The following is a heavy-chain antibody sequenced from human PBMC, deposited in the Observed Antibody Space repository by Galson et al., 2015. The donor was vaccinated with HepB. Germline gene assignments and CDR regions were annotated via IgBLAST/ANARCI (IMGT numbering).Heavy chain of an antibody. V-gene: IGHV3-33*01. J-gene: IGHJ6*02. Sequence: SLRLSCAASGFTFTAYGIHWVRQAPGKGLEWVAIVGSDGLKKYYGDSVKGRFTVSRDNSKNTVHLQMNSLRAEDTALYFCARDWRSGLDLYYGMGVWGQGTTVAVSS. CDR2: VGSDGLKK. CDR1: GFTFTAYG. CDR3: ARDWRSGLDLYYGMGV. D-gene: IGHD3-16*01.